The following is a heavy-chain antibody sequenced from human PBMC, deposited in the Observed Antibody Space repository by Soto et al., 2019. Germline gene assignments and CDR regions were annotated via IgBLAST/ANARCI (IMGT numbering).Heavy chain of an antibody. J-gene: IGHJ4*02. D-gene: IGHD3-22*01. Sequence: VSFLGTGFIFPSYAVEWVRQPRGQGLEWIGWIVVGSGNTNYAQKFQERVTITRDMSTSTAYMELSSLRSEDTAVYYCAATHCYDSSGDSSPFDYWGPGTLVTVSS. CDR2: IVVGSGNT. CDR3: AATHCYDSSGDSSPFDY. V-gene: IGHV1-58*01. CDR1: GFIFPSYA.